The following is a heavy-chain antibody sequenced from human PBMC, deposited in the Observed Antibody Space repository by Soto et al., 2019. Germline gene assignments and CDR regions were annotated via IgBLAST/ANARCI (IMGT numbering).Heavy chain of an antibody. CDR1: GDSVSSTSAA. CDR2: TYYRSKWYS. CDR3: ARGSYYSGWV. J-gene: IGHJ4*02. D-gene: IGHD6-19*01. Sequence: SQTLSLTCAISGDSVSSTSAAWSWVRQSPSRGLEWLGRTYYRSKWYSDYAVSVKSRITINPDTSKNQYSLQLNSVTPEDTAVYYCARGSYYSGWVWGQGTLVTVSS. V-gene: IGHV6-1*01.